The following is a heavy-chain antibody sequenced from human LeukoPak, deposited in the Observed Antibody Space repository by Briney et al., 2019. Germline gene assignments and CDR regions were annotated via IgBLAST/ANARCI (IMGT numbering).Heavy chain of an antibody. J-gene: IGHJ4*02. V-gene: IGHV3-74*01. Sequence: PGGSLRLSCAASGFTFSSYWMHWVRQAPGKGLVWVSRINSDGSSTSYVDSVKGRFTISRDNAKNTLYLQMNSLRAEDTAVYYCARGGSGIPANFDYWGQGTLVTVSS. D-gene: IGHD3-10*01. CDR2: INSDGSST. CDR3: ARGGSGIPANFDY. CDR1: GFTFSSYW.